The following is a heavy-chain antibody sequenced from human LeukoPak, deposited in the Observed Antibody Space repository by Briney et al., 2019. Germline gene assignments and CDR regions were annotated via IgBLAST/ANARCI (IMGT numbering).Heavy chain of an antibody. Sequence: GGSLRLSCAASGFTFSSYEMNWVRQAPGKGLEWVSYISSSGSTIYYADSVKGRFTISRDNAKNSLYLQMNSLRAEDTAVYYCARALDTAMADYWGQGTLVTVSS. J-gene: IGHJ4*02. CDR2: ISSSGSTI. D-gene: IGHD5-18*01. CDR1: GFTFSSYE. CDR3: ARALDTAMADY. V-gene: IGHV3-48*03.